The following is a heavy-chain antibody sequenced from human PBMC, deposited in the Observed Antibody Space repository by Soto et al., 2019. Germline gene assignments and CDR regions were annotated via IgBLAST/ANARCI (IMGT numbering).Heavy chain of an antibody. CDR2: IKSKTDGGTT. D-gene: IGHD6-13*01. Sequence: PGGSLRLSCAASGFTFSNAWMNWVRQAPGKGLEWVGRIKSKTDGGTTDYAAPVKGRFTISRDDSKNTLYLQMNSLKTEDTAVYYCTTRIAAAGTTYYYYGMDVWGQGTTVTVSS. CDR3: TTRIAAAGTTYYYYGMDV. CDR1: GFTFSNAW. J-gene: IGHJ6*02. V-gene: IGHV3-15*07.